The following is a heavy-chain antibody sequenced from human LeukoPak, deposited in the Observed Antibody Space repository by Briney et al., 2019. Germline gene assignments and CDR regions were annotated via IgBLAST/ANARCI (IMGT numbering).Heavy chain of an antibody. CDR2: IKPSGGST. CDR3: ARETAPTHESKKSKAFDY. J-gene: IGHJ4*02. D-gene: IGHD4-11*01. CDR1: GDTFTNYY. V-gene: IGHV1-46*01. Sequence: ASVKVSCKASGDTFTNYYMHWVRQAPGQGLEWMGIIKPSGGSTTYAQKFQGRVTMTWDTSTSTVYMELSSLRSGDTAVYYCARETAPTHESKKSKAFDYWGQGTLVTVSS.